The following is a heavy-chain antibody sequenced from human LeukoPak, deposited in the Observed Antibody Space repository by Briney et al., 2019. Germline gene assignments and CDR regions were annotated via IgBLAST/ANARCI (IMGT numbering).Heavy chain of an antibody. CDR3: ARGSTVDTVATPLKY. V-gene: IGHV3-11*01. J-gene: IGHJ4*02. D-gene: IGHD5-12*01. Sequence: GGSLRLSCAASGFTFSDYYMTWIRQAPGKGLEWVSYISDRGKTRYYADSVKGRFTVSRDNAKYSLYLQMNSLRAEDTAVYYCARGSTVDTVATPLKYWGPGTLVTVSS. CDR2: ISDRGKTR. CDR1: GFTFSDYY.